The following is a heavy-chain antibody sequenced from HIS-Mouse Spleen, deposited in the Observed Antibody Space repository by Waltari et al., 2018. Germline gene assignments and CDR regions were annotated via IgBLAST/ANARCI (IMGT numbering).Heavy chain of an antibody. CDR2: ISSSSSTI. J-gene: IGHJ4*02. CDR1: GFTFSSYS. D-gene: IGHD1-26*01. V-gene: IGHV3-48*01. Sequence: EVQLVESGGGLVQPGGSLRLSCAASGFTFSSYSMNWVRQAPGKWLEWVSYISSSSSTISYADSVKGRFTISRDNAKNSLYLQMNSLRAEDTTVYYCARGASGSYSLMSVSDYWGQGTLVTVSS. CDR3: ARGASGSYSLMSVSDY.